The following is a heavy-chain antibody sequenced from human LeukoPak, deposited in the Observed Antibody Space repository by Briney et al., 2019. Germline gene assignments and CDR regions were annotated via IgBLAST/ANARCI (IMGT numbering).Heavy chain of an antibody. Sequence: GGSLRLSCAASGFTLSSYAMSWVRQAPGKGLEWVSAISGSGGSTYYADSVKGRFTISRDNSKNTLYLQMNSLRAEDTAVYYCAKDWGAMVRGVITYWGQGTLVTVSS. CDR2: ISGSGGST. CDR3: AKDWGAMVRGVITY. J-gene: IGHJ4*02. CDR1: GFTLSSYA. D-gene: IGHD3-10*01. V-gene: IGHV3-23*01.